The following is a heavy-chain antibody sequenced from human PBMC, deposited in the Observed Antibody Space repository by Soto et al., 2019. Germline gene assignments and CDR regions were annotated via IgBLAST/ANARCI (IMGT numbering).Heavy chain of an antibody. J-gene: IGHJ4*02. CDR1: GFTFSSYG. V-gene: IGHV3-30*18. CDR3: AKGTGYSYDSVPDY. CDR2: ISYDGSNK. Sequence: SLRLSCAASGFTFSSYGMHWVRQAPGKGLEWVAVISYDGSNKYYADSVKGRFTISRDNSKNTLYLQMNSLRAEDTAVYYCAKGTGYSYDSVPDYWGQGTLVTVSS. D-gene: IGHD5-18*01.